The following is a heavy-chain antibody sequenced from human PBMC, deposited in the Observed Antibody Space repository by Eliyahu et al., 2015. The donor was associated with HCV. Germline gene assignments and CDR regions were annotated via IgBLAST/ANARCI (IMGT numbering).Heavy chain of an antibody. D-gene: IGHD6-19*01. CDR3: ARTYSSGWYAGLYYYYGMDV. V-gene: IGHV3-33*01. Sequence: QVQLVESGGGVVQPGRSLRLSCAASGFTFSSYGMHWVRQAPGKGLEWVAVIWYDGSNKYYADSVKGRFTISRDNSKNTLYLQMNSLRAEDTAVYYCARTYSSGWYAGLYYYYGMDVWGQGTTVTVSS. J-gene: IGHJ6*02. CDR1: GFTFSSYG. CDR2: IWYDGSNK.